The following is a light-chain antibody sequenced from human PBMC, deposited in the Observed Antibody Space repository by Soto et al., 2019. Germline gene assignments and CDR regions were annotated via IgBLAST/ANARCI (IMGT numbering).Light chain of an antibody. V-gene: IGKV3-20*01. CDR3: QPDDCSPPIT. CDR2: GAS. Sequence: EIVLTQSPGTLSLSPGERATLSCRASQSVSSIYLAWYQQKPGQAPRLLIYGASSRATGIPDRFSGSGSGTGFNLTISSLEPEDFAVYYCQPDDCSPPITYGPGTRLEIK. J-gene: IGKJ5*01. CDR1: QSVSSIY.